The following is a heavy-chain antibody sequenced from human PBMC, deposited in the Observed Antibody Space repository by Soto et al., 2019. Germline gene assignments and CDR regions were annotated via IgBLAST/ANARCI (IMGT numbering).Heavy chain of an antibody. CDR1: GFTFSSYE. Sequence: GGSLRLSCAASGFTFSSYEMNWVRQAPGKGLEWVSYISSSGSTIYYADSVKGRFTISRDNAKNSLYLQMNSLRAEDTAVYYCARGEVAGGMDVWGQGTTVTVSS. D-gene: IGHD2-15*01. CDR3: ARGEVAGGMDV. CDR2: ISSSGSTI. V-gene: IGHV3-48*03. J-gene: IGHJ6*02.